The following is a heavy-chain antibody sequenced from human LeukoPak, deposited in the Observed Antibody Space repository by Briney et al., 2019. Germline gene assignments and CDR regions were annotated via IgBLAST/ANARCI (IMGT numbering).Heavy chain of an antibody. CDR2: IYYSGST. J-gene: IGHJ4*02. CDR1: GGSISSYY. CDR3: ARVGTYYRSLDS. V-gene: IGHV4-59*01. D-gene: IGHD3-10*01. Sequence: PSETLSLTRTVSGGSISSYYWSWIRQPPGKGLEWIGYIYYSGSTNYNPSLKSRVTISVDTSKNQFSLKLSSVTAADTAVYYCARVGTYYRSLDSWGQGTLVTVSS.